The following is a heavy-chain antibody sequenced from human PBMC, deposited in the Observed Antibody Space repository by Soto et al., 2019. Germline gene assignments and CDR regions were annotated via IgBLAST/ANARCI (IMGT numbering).Heavy chain of an antibody. CDR2: IYHSGST. CDR3: ASTRANYYDSSGYYYVYGPFDY. V-gene: IGHV4-30-2*01. Sequence: SETLSLTCAVSGGSISSGGYSWSWIRQPPGKGLEWIGYIYHSGSTYYNPSLKSRVTISVDRSKNQFSLKLSSVTAADTAVYYCASTRANYYDSSGYYYVYGPFDYWGQGTLVTVSS. D-gene: IGHD3-22*01. CDR1: GGSISSGGYS. J-gene: IGHJ4*02.